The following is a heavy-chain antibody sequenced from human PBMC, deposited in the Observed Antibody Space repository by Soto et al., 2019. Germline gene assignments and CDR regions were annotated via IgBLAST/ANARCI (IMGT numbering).Heavy chain of an antibody. D-gene: IGHD3-10*01. CDR1: RYIFTAYF. J-gene: IGHJ5*02. CDR2: INPNNGAT. Sequence: QVQLVQSGAEVKKPGASVKVSCKAPRYIFTAYFMHWVRQAPGQGLEWMGWINPNNGATNYGLSFQGRVTMTRDTSISTASMELSGLRSADTAVYYCAAHAPGARFDPWGQGTLVIVSS. CDR3: AAHAPGARFDP. V-gene: IGHV1-2*02.